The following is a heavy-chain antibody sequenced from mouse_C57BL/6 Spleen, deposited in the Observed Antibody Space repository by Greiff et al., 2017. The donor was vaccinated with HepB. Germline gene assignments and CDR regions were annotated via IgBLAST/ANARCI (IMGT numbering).Heavy chain of an antibody. CDR2: IHPNSGST. CDR1: GYTFTSYW. Sequence: VQLQQPGAELVKPGASVKLSCKASGYTFTSYWMPWVKQRPGQGLEWIGMIHPNSGSTNYNEKFKSKATLTVDKSSSTAYMQLSSLTSEDSAVYYCAREGGYDYGFDYWGQGTTLTVSS. CDR3: AREGGYDYGFDY. D-gene: IGHD2-4*01. V-gene: IGHV1-64*01. J-gene: IGHJ2*01.